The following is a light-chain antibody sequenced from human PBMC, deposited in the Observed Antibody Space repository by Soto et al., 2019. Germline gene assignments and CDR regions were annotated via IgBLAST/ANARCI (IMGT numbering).Light chain of an antibody. CDR2: GAS. CDR3: QQYGSSAA. V-gene: IGKV3-20*01. CDR1: QSVSSNY. Sequence: ILLTQSPDTLSLSPGERATLSCRATQSVSSNYLAWYQQKAGQAPRLLIYGASSRATGIPDRISGSGSGTDFTLTINRREPEDSAGYYCQQYGSSAAFGGGTKVEI. J-gene: IGKJ4*01.